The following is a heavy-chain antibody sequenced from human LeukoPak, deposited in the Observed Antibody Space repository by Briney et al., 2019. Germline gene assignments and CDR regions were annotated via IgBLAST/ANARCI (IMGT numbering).Heavy chain of an antibody. CDR3: ARAAPIRGYSYGYGFYYYGMDV. CDR1: GGSISSYY. J-gene: IGHJ6*02. CDR2: IYYSGST. Sequence: SETLSLTCTVSGGSISSYYWSWIRQPPGEGLEWIGYIYYSGSTNYNPSLKSRVTISVDTSKNQFSLKLSSVTAADTAVYYCARAAPIRGYSYGYGFYYYGMDVWGQGTTVTVSS. V-gene: IGHV4-59*08. D-gene: IGHD5-18*01.